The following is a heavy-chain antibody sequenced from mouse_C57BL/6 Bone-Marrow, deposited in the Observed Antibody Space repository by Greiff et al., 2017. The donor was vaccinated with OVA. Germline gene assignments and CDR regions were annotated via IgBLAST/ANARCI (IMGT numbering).Heavy chain of an antibody. CDR1: GYTFTSYW. V-gene: IGHV1-69*01. CDR2: IDPSDSYT. CDR3: ARRPIYYDYDGFDY. J-gene: IGHJ2*01. D-gene: IGHD2-4*01. Sequence: QVQLQQPGAELVMPGASVKLSCKASGYTFTSYWMHWVKPRPGQGLEWIGAIDPSDSYTNYNQKFKGKSPLTVDKSSSTAYMQLSSLTSEDSAVYYCARRPIYYDYDGFDYWGQGTTLTVSS.